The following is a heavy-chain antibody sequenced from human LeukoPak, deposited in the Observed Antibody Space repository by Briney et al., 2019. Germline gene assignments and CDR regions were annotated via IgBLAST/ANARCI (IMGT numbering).Heavy chain of an antibody. Sequence: ESLKISCKGSGYSFTSYWIAWVRQMPGKGLEWKGIIYPGDSYTTYSPSFQGQVTISADKSISAAYLQWRSLKASDTAMYYCARRSGSDALGIWGQGTMVTVSS. CDR3: ARRSGSDALGI. CDR1: GYSFTSYW. CDR2: IYPGDSYT. J-gene: IGHJ3*02. D-gene: IGHD3-10*01. V-gene: IGHV5-51*01.